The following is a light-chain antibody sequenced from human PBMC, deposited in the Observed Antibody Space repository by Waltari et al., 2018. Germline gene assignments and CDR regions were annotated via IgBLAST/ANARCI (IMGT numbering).Light chain of an antibody. V-gene: IGKV1-12*01. CDR1: QSISSW. CDR2: KAS. J-gene: IGKJ1*01. CDR3: LQYSSSPGT. Sequence: DIQMTQSPSSLSASVGDTVTITCRASQSISSWLGWYQQKPGKAPKLLIYKASSLQSGVPSRFSGSGSGTDFTLTISSLQSEDLATYYCLQYSSSPGTFGQGTKVEIK.